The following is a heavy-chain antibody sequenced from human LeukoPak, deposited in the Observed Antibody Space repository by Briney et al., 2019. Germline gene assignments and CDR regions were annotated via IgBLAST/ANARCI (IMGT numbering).Heavy chain of an antibody. J-gene: IGHJ4*02. D-gene: IGHD3-22*01. CDR2: IYPGDSDT. V-gene: IGHV5-51*01. CDR3: ARASMIVVASNGVYFDY. Sequence: GESLKISCKGSGYSFTSYWIGWVRQMPGKGLEWMGIIYPGDSDTRYSPSFQGQVTISADKSISTAYLQWSSLKASDTAMYYCARASMIVVASNGVYFDYWGQGTLVTVSS. CDR1: GYSFTSYW.